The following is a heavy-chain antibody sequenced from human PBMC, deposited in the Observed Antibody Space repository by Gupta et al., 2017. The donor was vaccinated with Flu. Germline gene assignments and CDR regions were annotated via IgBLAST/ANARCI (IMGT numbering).Heavy chain of an antibody. CDR2: VNPLGGSI. J-gene: IGHJ3*02. CDR3: ARELQYCGGDSHDDAFDS. Sequence: QVQLEQSGAGVRKPGASVKVSCKASGYTFTTNFIHWVRQAPGQGLEWMGRVNPLGGSISYVQTFKGRGTVTRDTSSSIVYRELISLTSEATAREGCARELQYCGGDSHDDAFDSGGHGTMVTVSS. D-gene: IGHD2-21*02. CDR1: GYTFTTNF. V-gene: IGHV1-46*03.